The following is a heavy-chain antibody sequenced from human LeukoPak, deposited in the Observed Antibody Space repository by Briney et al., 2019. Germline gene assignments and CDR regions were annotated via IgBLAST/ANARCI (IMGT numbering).Heavy chain of an antibody. J-gene: IGHJ4*02. CDR2: ISGSGDST. Sequence: GGSLRLSCAASGFTFDNYAMTWVRQAPGKGLEWVSTISGSGDSTYYADSVKGRFTISRDNSKNTLYLQRNSLRAEDTAVYYWAKDRGGGATFYWGQGTLVTVSS. D-gene: IGHD1-26*01. CDR1: GFTFDNYA. CDR3: AKDRGGGATFY. V-gene: IGHV3-23*01.